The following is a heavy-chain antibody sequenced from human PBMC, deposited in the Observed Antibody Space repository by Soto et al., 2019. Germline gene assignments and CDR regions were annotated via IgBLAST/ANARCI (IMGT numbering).Heavy chain of an antibody. Sequence: QVQLVQSGAEVKKPGASVKVSCKASGYTFTSYAIHWVRQAPGQRLEWMGWINAGNGNTKYSQKFQGRVTITRDTSASTAYMELSSLRSEDTAVYYCARSPLYYYGSGSTSGYFDYWGQGTLVTVSS. J-gene: IGHJ4*02. CDR3: ARSPLYYYGSGSTSGYFDY. D-gene: IGHD3-10*01. V-gene: IGHV1-3*01. CDR1: GYTFTSYA. CDR2: INAGNGNT.